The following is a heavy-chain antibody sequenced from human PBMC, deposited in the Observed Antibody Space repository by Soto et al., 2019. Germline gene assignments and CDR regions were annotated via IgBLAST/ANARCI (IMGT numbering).Heavy chain of an antibody. D-gene: IGHD2-21*01. CDR2: IIPILGIA. CDR3: ARERHTLISGGVVAIAIRYAFDY. CDR1: GGTFSSYT. Sequence: EASVKVSCKASGGTFSSYTISWVRQAPGQGLEWMGRIIPILGIANYAQKFQGRVTITADKSTSTAYMELSSLRSEDTAVYYCARERHTLISGGVVAIAIRYAFDYWGQGTPVTVPQ. J-gene: IGHJ4*02. V-gene: IGHV1-69*04.